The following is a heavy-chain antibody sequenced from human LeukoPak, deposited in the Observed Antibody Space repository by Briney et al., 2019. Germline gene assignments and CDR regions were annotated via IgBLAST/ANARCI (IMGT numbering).Heavy chain of an antibody. CDR1: GFTFSSYA. J-gene: IGHJ4*02. V-gene: IGHV3-23*01. Sequence: PGGSLRLSCVASGFTFSSYAMSWVRQAPGKGLEWVSAISSSDGYTYYADSVKGRSTISRDNSKNTVSLEMNSLRAEDTAIYYCVKDGGGYCNNSSCWGQGTLVTVSS. CDR2: ISSSDGYT. CDR3: VKDGGGYCNNSSC. D-gene: IGHD2-2*01.